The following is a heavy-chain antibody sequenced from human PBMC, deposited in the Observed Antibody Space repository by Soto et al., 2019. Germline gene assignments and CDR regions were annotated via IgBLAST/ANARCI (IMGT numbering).Heavy chain of an antibody. J-gene: IGHJ6*02. CDR1: GDSVTSGSIY. D-gene: IGHD3-3*01. Sequence: QVQLQESGPGLVKPPETLSLTCTVSGDSVTSGSIYWSWIRQPPGKGLEWIGYVHYTGSTNYNPSLKSRVAISVDTSKNHFSLTLSSVTAADTAVYYCARDRGNFGVVLADFYQYGMDVWGQGTTVTVSS. CDR2: VHYTGST. V-gene: IGHV4-61*03. CDR3: ARDRGNFGVVLADFYQYGMDV.